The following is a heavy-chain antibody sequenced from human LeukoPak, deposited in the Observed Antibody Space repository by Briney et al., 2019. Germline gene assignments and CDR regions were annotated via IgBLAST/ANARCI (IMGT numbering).Heavy chain of an antibody. CDR2: MHHSGRT. V-gene: IGHV4-4*02. CDR3: ARAQEGCSRASCYLEP. J-gene: IGHJ5*02. CDR1: GGSISSTNW. D-gene: IGHD2-2*01. Sequence: PSETLSLTCAISGGSISSTNWWIWVRQPPGKGLEWIGEMHHSGRTNYNPSLKSRITISVDKSKNQDFLRLNSVAAADTALYYCARAQEGCSRASCYLEPWGQGTLVTVSS.